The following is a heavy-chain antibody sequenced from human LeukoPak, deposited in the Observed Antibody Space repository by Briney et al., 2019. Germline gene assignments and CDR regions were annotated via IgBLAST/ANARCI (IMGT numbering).Heavy chain of an antibody. CDR1: GYSISSGYY. Sequence: SETLSLTCAVSGYSISSGYYWGWIRQPPGKGLEWIGSIYHSGSTYYNPSLKSRVTISVDTSKNQFSLKLSSVTAADTAVYYCASIETGPIDYWSQGTLVTVSS. D-gene: IGHD3-9*01. CDR2: IYHSGST. CDR3: ASIETGPIDY. V-gene: IGHV4-38-2*01. J-gene: IGHJ4*02.